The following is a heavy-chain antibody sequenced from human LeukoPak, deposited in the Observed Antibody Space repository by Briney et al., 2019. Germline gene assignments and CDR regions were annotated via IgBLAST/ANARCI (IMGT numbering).Heavy chain of an antibody. Sequence: GGSLRLPCDASGFTFSDHYMTWIRQAPGKGLEYISYIGTSAATIFYADSVKGRFTISRDNARYSVFLHMTSLRADDAAVYHCARGHYGLDYWGQGILVTVS. J-gene: IGHJ4*02. V-gene: IGHV3-11*04. CDR2: IGTSAATI. CDR3: ARGHYGLDY. CDR1: GFTFSDHY. D-gene: IGHD3-10*01.